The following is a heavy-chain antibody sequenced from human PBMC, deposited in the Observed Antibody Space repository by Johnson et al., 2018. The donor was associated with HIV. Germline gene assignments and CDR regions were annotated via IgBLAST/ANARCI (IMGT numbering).Heavy chain of an antibody. Sequence: QVLLVESGGGVVQPRRSLRLSCAASGFTFSSYAMHWVRQAPGKGLEWVAVISYDGSNKYYADSVKGRFSISRDNSKKTLHLKMSSLRVDDTAGYYGAKGIAVAGRPDAFDVWGQGTIVTVSS. CDR2: ISYDGSNK. CDR1: GFTFSSYA. V-gene: IGHV3-30-3*01. D-gene: IGHD6-19*01. CDR3: AKGIAVAGRPDAFDV. J-gene: IGHJ3*01.